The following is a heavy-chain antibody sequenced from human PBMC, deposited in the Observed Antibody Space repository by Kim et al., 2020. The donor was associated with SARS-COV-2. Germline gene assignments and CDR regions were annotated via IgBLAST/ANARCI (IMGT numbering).Heavy chain of an antibody. CDR2: I. Sequence: IYHAGSVRGRFNISRDNDKTYLYLQMNSLRAEDTAVYYCARGPNYSPFDYWGQGTLVTVSS. V-gene: IGHV3-48*03. D-gene: IGHD4-4*01. J-gene: IGHJ4*02. CDR3: ARGPNYSPFDY.